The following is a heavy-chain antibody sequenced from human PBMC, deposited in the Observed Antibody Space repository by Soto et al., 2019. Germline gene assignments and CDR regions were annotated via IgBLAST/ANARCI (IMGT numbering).Heavy chain of an antibody. CDR3: ARDFGGDYDILTGYFDY. Sequence: GGSLRLSCAASGFTFSSYSMNWVRQAPGKGLEWVSSISSSSSYIYYADSVKGRFTISRDNAKNSLYLQMNSLRAEDTAVYYCARDFGGDYDILTGYFDYWGQGTLVTVSS. CDR1: GFTFSSYS. D-gene: IGHD3-9*01. J-gene: IGHJ4*02. V-gene: IGHV3-21*01. CDR2: ISSSSSYI.